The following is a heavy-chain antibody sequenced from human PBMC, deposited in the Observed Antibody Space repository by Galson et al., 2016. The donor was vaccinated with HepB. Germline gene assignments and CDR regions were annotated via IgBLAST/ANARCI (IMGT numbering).Heavy chain of an antibody. J-gene: IGHJ3*02. CDR2: IFYSGST. CDR3: ARARSRWYPDAFDI. CDR1: GGSISSYY. Sequence: ETLSLTCTVSGGSISSYYWSWIRQPPGKGLEWIGYIFYSGSTNYNPYLKSRVTLSVDTSKNQFSLKLSSVTAADTAFYYWARARSRWYPDAFDIWGQGTVVTVSS. D-gene: IGHD6-13*01. V-gene: IGHV4-59*01.